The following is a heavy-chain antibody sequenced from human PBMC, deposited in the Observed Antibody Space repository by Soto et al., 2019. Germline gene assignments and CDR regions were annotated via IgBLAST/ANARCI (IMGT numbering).Heavy chain of an antibody. V-gene: IGHV1-18*01. CDR1: GYIFTNYG. Sequence: QVQLVQSGAEVRKPGASVNVSCKTSGYIFTNYGVAWVRQAPAQGLELVAWISGYNGYPKYTQKFQGRVTVTTDTSTRTGYMELRNLRSDDTAVYYYARGSAGALYDFWGQGTLVTVSS. CDR3: ARGSAGALYDF. J-gene: IGHJ4*02. CDR2: ISGYNGYP. D-gene: IGHD6-13*01.